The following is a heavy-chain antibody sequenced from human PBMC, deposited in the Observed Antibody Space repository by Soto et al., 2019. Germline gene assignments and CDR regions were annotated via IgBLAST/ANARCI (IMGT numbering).Heavy chain of an antibody. Sequence: QVQVVESGGGVVQPGRSLRLSCTASGFTFSSNGMHWVRQAPGKGLEWVAVIWYDGSNKYYADSVKGRFTISRDNSKNTVYLQMNSLRAEDTAVYYCATQRVDSADYWGQGNLVIVSS. V-gene: IGHV3-33*01. CDR3: ATQRVDSADY. J-gene: IGHJ4*02. D-gene: IGHD5-18*01. CDR1: GFTFSSNG. CDR2: IWYDGSNK.